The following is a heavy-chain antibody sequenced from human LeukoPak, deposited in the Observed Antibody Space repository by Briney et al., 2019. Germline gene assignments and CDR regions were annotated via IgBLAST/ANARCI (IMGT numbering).Heavy chain of an antibody. CDR3: ASEVAAAGGLDY. J-gene: IGHJ4*02. V-gene: IGHV3-21*01. Sequence: GGSLRLSCAASGFSFSSYSMNWVRQAPGKGLEWVSSISSSSSYIYYADSVKGRFTISRDNAKNSLYLQMSSLRAEDTAVYYCASEVAAAGGLDYWGQGTLVTVSS. CDR1: GFSFSSYS. D-gene: IGHD6-13*01. CDR2: ISSSSSYI.